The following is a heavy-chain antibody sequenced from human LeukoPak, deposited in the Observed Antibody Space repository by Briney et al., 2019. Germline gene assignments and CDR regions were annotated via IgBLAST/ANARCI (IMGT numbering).Heavy chain of an antibody. CDR1: GFTFSSYA. CDR2: ISYDGSNK. Sequence: QPGRSLRLSCAASGFTFSSYAMHWVRQAPGKGPEWVAVISYDGSNKYYADSVKGRFTISRDNSKNTLYLQMNSLRAEDTAVYYCARDKLLWSLGDYYYGMDVWGKGTTVTVSS. V-gene: IGHV3-30*04. D-gene: IGHD2-2*01. J-gene: IGHJ6*04. CDR3: ARDKLLWSLGDYYYGMDV.